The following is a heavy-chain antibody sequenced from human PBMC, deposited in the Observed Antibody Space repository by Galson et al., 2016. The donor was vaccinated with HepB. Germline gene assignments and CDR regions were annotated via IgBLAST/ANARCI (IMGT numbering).Heavy chain of an antibody. D-gene: IGHD2-2*01. V-gene: IGHV3-66*01. CDR2: IYSDGST. J-gene: IGHJ6*02. CDR3: ARDPGLPNGMHV. CDR1: GFTFSSYS. Sequence: SLRLSCAASGFTFSSYSMNWVRQAPGKGLEWVSVIYSDGSTYYADSVKGRFTISRDNSKNTLYLQMNSLRAEDTAVYYCARDPGLPNGMHVRGQGTTVTVSS.